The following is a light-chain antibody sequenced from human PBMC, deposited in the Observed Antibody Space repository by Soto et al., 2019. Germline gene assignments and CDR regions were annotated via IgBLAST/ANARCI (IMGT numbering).Light chain of an antibody. CDR1: QSVSSN. V-gene: IGKV3-15*01. J-gene: IGKJ1*01. CDR3: QQYGNSPWT. Sequence: EIVLTQSQPTLSVSPGEKGTLHCRASQSVSSNLAWYQQKPGQAPRLIIYAASARATGIPARFSGSGSGTDFTLTISRLEPEDFAVYYCQQYGNSPWTFGQGTEVDIK. CDR2: AAS.